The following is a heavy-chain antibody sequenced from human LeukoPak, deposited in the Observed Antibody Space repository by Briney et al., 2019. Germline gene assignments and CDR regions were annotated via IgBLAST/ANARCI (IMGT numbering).Heavy chain of an antibody. CDR2: IGDNGGDT. CDR3: AKVHYDFWSGLYYFDY. V-gene: IGHV3-23*01. CDR1: GFIFNNFA. Sequence: GGSLRLSCAASGFIFNNFAMSWVRQAPGKGLEWVSAIGDNGGDTKYAASVKGRFTIYRDNSRNTLYLQMNSLRAEDTAVYYCAKVHYDFWSGLYYFDYWGQGTLVTVSS. J-gene: IGHJ4*02. D-gene: IGHD3-3*01.